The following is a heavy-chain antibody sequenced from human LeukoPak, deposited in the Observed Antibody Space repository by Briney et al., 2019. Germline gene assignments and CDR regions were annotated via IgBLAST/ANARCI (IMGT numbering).Heavy chain of an antibody. D-gene: IGHD1-26*01. Sequence: TGGSLRLSCAASGFTFSSYAMSWVRQAPGKGLEYVSSISSNGGSTYYANSVKGRFTISRDNSKNTLSLQMGSLRPADMAVYYCARVRGSYFFDFWGQGTLVTVSS. CDR1: GFTFSSYA. CDR2: ISSNGGST. V-gene: IGHV3-64*01. J-gene: IGHJ4*02. CDR3: ARVRGSYFFDF.